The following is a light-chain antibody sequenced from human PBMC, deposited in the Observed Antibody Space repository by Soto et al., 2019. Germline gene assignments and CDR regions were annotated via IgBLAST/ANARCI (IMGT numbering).Light chain of an antibody. CDR2: DAS. Sequence: EIVMTQSPVTLSVSPGERATLSCRASQTIRSDLAWYQQKPGQAPRLLISDASTRATGIPARFNGSGSGTEFTLAISSLQSEDFAIYYCHQYNTWPLTFGRGTKVDIK. J-gene: IGKJ4*01. CDR1: QTIRSD. V-gene: IGKV3-15*01. CDR3: HQYNTWPLT.